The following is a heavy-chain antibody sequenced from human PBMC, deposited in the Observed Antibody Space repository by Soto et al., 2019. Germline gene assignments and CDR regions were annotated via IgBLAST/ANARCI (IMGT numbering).Heavy chain of an antibody. Sequence: GGALRLSCAASGFTFNNYAMSWVRQSPGKGLEWVSTISDSGGATYYADSVRGRFTISRDNSKNMLFLQMNSLRAEDTAIYYCAKGGSGRSDYYYGMDVWGQGTTVTVSS. CDR3: AKGGSGRSDYYYGMDV. CDR1: GFTFNNYA. CDR2: ISDSGGAT. J-gene: IGHJ6*02. D-gene: IGHD3-10*01. V-gene: IGHV3-23*01.